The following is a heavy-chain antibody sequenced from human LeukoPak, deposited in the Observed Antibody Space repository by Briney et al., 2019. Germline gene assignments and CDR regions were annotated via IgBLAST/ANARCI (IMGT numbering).Heavy chain of an antibody. Sequence: PGGSLRLSCAASGFTFSNYNMIWVRQAPGKGLESVSYISNSGSIMHYADSVRGRFTISRDNAKKSLYLQMNSLRAEDTAVYYCARVWDGYSGEDYWGQGTLVTVSS. CDR2: ISNSGSIM. CDR1: GFTFSNYN. V-gene: IGHV3-48*01. CDR3: ARVWDGYSGEDY. J-gene: IGHJ4*02. D-gene: IGHD5-18*01.